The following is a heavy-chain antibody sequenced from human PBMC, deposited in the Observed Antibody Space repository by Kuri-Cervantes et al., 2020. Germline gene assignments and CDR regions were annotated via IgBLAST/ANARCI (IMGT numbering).Heavy chain of an antibody. D-gene: IGHD2-15*01. CDR3: ARLTVVVAANGWFDP. V-gene: IGHV1-69*05. CDR1: GGTFRSDA. Sequence: SVKVSCKASGGTFRSDAISWLRQAPGQGLEWMGRIMPIFGKIDYAQKFQGRVTVTTDESTSTAYMELSSLRSEDTAVYYCARLTVVVAANGWFDPWGQGTLVTVSS. CDR2: IMPIFGKI. J-gene: IGHJ5*02.